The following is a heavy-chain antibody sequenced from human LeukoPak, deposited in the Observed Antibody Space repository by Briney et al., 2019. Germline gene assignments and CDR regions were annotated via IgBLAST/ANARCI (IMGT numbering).Heavy chain of an antibody. CDR3: AGLAYGDSNFDS. Sequence: PEAPSDTCTVSGGSLSSGRYCWGWTRHPPRKWLEWHGSIYDSGSTYYNPSLKSRVTISVNTSKNQFSLKLSSVTAADTAVYYCAGLAYGDSNFDSWGQGTLVTVSS. D-gene: IGHD4-17*01. V-gene: IGHV4-39*05. CDR1: GGSLSSGRYC. CDR2: IYDSGST. J-gene: IGHJ4*02.